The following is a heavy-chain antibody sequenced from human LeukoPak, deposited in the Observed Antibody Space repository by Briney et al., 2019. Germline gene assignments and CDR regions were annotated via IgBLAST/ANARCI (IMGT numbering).Heavy chain of an antibody. CDR3: ARKYIVGAYVVPADWYFDL. CDR2: IYYSGST. V-gene: IGHV4-61*08. CDR1: GGSISSGDYY. D-gene: IGHD1-26*01. J-gene: IGHJ2*01. Sequence: SETLSLTCTVSGGSISSGDYYWSWIRQPPGKGLEWIGYIYYSGSTNYNPSLKGRVTISVDTSKNQFSLKLSSVTAADTAVYYCARKYIVGAYVVPADWYFDLWGRGTLVTVSS.